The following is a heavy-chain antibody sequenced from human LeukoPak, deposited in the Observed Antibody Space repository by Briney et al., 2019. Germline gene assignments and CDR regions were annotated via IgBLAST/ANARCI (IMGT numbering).Heavy chain of an antibody. D-gene: IGHD5-12*01. CDR3: GKYLQPSGYPYTLDT. CDR1: GFTFSSYA. Sequence: GGSLRLSCSASGFTFSSYAMGWVRQAPVRGLEGVASISGSADITTYADALKDRFTISRDNSKNTLYLQINSLRDVDTALYYCGKYLQPSGYPYTLDTWGQGTMVTVSS. J-gene: IGHJ3*02. V-gene: IGHV3-23*01. CDR2: ISGSADIT.